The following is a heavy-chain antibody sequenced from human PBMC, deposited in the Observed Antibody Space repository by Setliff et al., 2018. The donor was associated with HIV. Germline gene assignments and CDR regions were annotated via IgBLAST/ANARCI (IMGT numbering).Heavy chain of an antibody. D-gene: IGHD3-10*01. CDR3: AREGGQGYSGSGSFYHRNFDL. CDR1: GGSLRGYF. V-gene: IGHV4-34*01. J-gene: IGHJ2*01. CDR2: INQSGNT. Sequence: PSETLSLPCAVYGGSLRGYFWSWVRQSPGRGLEWIGEINQSGNTNFNPPLKSRLIISVDTSKSQFSLKLTSVTAADTALYYCAREGGQGYSGSGSFYHRNFDLWGRGTLVTVSS.